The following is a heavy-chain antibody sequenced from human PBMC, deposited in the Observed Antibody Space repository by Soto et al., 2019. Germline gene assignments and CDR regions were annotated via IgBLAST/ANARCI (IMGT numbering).Heavy chain of an antibody. CDR3: ARDRGSGRSGYYGLDV. J-gene: IGHJ6*02. D-gene: IGHD3-10*01. CDR1: GFTFSSYW. Sequence: PGGSLRLSCAASGFTFSSYWMSWVRQAPGKGLEWAANIKQDGSEKYYVDTVKGRFTISRDNAKNSLYLQMNSLRAEDTALYYCARDRGSGRSGYYGLDVWGQGTTVTVSS. CDR2: IKQDGSEK. V-gene: IGHV3-7*01.